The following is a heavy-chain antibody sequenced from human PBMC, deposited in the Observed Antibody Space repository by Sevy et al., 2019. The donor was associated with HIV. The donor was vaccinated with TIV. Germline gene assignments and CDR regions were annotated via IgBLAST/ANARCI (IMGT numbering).Heavy chain of an antibody. Sequence: SETLSLTCTVSGDSISSGGYYWSWVRQHPGKGLEWIGYIYYSWSTYYNPSLRSRVTLSVDTSKNQFSLNLSAVTAADTAVYYCACTPSSWLHFDYWGRGTLVTVSS. CDR3: ACTPSSWLHFDY. CDR1: GDSISSGGYY. CDR2: IYYSWST. J-gene: IGHJ4*02. D-gene: IGHD6-13*01. V-gene: IGHV4-31*03.